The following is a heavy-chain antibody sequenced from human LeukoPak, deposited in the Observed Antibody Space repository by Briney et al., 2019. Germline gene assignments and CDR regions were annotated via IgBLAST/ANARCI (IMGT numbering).Heavy chain of an antibody. Sequence: SETLSLTCAVYGGSFSGYYWSWIRQPPGKGLEWIGEINHSGSTNYNPSLKSRVTISVDTSKNQFSLKLSSVTAADTAVYYCARRTYGGKRTDFWGQGTLVTVSS. D-gene: IGHD4-23*01. CDR1: GGSFSGYY. J-gene: IGHJ4*02. CDR2: INHSGST. V-gene: IGHV4-34*01. CDR3: ARRTYGGKRTDF.